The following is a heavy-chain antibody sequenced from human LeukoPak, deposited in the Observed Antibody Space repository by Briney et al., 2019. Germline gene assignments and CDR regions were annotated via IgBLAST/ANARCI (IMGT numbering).Heavy chain of an antibody. Sequence: AGGSLRLSCTVSGFTLSSYEMSWIRQPPGKGLEWIGESNHSGSTKYNPSLESRVTISVDTSKKQFSLKVNSVTAADTAIYYCARAGSVDFDYWGQGTLVTVSS. CDR3: ARAGSVDFDY. CDR2: SNHSGST. V-gene: IGHV4-34*01. J-gene: IGHJ4*02. D-gene: IGHD3-10*01. CDR1: GFTLSSYE.